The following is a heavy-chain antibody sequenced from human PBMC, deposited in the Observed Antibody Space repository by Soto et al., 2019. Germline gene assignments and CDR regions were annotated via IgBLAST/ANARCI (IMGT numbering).Heavy chain of an antibody. J-gene: IGHJ6*03. CDR2: IYYSGST. D-gene: IGHD3-10*01. Sequence: ETLSLTCTVSGGSISSSSYYWGWIRQPPGKGLEWIGSIYYSGSTYYNPSLKSRVTISVDTSKNQFSLKLSSVTAADTAVYYCARHPLWFGEFLYYMDVWGKGTTVTVSS. CDR1: GGSISSSSYY. CDR3: ARHPLWFGEFLYYMDV. V-gene: IGHV4-39*01.